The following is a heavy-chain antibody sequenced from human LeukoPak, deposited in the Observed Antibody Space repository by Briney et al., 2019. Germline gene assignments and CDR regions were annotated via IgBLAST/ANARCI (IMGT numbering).Heavy chain of an antibody. Sequence: ASVKVSCKAFGYTFTNYYMHWVRQAPGQGLEWMGIINPSAGNTGFTQKFQGRVTMTRDASTSTVYMELSSLRVEDTAVYYCARGPPYGSRSDFFDYWGQGTLVTVSS. D-gene: IGHD3-10*01. V-gene: IGHV1-46*01. J-gene: IGHJ4*02. CDR3: ARGPPYGSRSDFFDY. CDR1: GYTFTNYY. CDR2: INPSAGNT.